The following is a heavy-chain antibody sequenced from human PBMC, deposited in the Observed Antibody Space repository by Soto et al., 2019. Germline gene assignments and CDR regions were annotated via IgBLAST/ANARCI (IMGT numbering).Heavy chain of an antibody. CDR1: GGSISSSYW. V-gene: IGHV4-4*02. D-gene: IGHD6-19*01. CDR2: IYHSVST. J-gene: IGHJ4*02. CDR3: AKDAARTSCWYYFDF. Sequence: SETLSLTCAVSGGSISSSYWWNWVRHLPGKGLEWIGKIYHSVSTNYNPSLKNRVTISVDKSNNQFSLRLSSVTAEDTAVYYCAKDAARTSCWYYFDFWGQGTVDTVSS.